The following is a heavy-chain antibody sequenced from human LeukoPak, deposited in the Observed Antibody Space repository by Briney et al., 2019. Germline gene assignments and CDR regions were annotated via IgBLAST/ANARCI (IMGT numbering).Heavy chain of an antibody. Sequence: PSETLSLTCTVSGGSISSDGYYWSWIRQRPGKGLEGIGYIYYSGNTYYNPSLKSRVTISVDTSKNQFSLKLSSVTAADTAVFYWAGADSGYYGEDSYFDSWGQGTLVTVSS. V-gene: IGHV4-31*03. CDR3: AGADSGYYGEDSYFDS. D-gene: IGHD5-12*01. J-gene: IGHJ4*02. CDR1: GGSISSDGYY. CDR2: IYYSGNT.